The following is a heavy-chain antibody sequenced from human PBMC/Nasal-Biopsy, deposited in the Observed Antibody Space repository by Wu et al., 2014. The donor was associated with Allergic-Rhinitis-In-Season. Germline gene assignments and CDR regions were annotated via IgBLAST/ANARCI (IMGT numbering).Heavy chain of an antibody. V-gene: IGHV3-72*01. J-gene: IGHJ3*02. D-gene: IGHD3-10*01. CDR1: GFTCSDHY. CDR2: IRNKVNSYTT. CDR3: TRVAGKVFDI. Sequence: SCAASGFTCSDHYMDWVCQAPGKGLEWVGRIRNKVNSYTTEYAASVKGRFTISADESRNSLYLQMSSLKTEDTAMYYCTRVAGKVFDIWGQGTMVTVSS.